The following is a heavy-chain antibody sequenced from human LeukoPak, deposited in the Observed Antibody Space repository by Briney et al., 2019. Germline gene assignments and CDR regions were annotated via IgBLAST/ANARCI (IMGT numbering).Heavy chain of an antibody. Sequence: GGSLRLSCAASGFTFSSYGMHWVRQAPGKGLEWVAFIRYDGSNKYYADSVKGRFTISRDNSKNTLYLQMNSLRAEDTAVYYCAKNYGYVWGSYRYLDYWGQGTLVTVSS. CDR1: GFTFSSYG. CDR3: AKNYGYVWGSYRYLDY. J-gene: IGHJ4*02. V-gene: IGHV3-30*02. D-gene: IGHD3-16*02. CDR2: IRYDGSNK.